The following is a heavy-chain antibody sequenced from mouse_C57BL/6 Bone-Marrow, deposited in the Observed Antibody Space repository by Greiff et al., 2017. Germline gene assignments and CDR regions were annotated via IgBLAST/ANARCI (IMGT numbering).Heavy chain of an antibody. V-gene: IGHV5-4*01. CDR1: GFTFSSSA. CDR2: ISDGGSYT. D-gene: IGHD2-1*01. Sequence: EVMLVESGGGLVKPGGSLKLSCAASGFTFSSSAMSWVRQTPEKRLGWVATISDGGSYTYYPDNVKGRVTISRDNAKNNLYLQMSHLQSEDTAMYYCARDRGALTRNSYAMDYWGQGTSVTVSS. CDR3: ARDRGALTRNSYAMDY. J-gene: IGHJ4*01.